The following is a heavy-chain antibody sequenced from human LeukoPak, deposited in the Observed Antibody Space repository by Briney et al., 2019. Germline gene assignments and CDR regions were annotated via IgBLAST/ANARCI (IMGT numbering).Heavy chain of an antibody. CDR3: VRDIAVAGSLYNWFDP. CDR2: IYYSGST. CDR1: GGSISSYY. Sequence: SETLSLTCTVSGGSISSYYWSWIRQPPGKGLEWIGYIYYSGSTNYNPSLKSRVTISVDTSKNQFSLKLSSATAADTAVYYCVRDIAVAGSLYNWFDPWGQGTLVTVSS. J-gene: IGHJ5*02. V-gene: IGHV4-59*01. D-gene: IGHD6-19*01.